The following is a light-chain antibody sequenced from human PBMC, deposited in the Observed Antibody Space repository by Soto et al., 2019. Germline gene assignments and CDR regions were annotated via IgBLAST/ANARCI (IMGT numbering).Light chain of an antibody. CDR2: GAS. V-gene: IGKV3-20*01. CDR3: QQYGSSPLT. Sequence: PGARATLSCRASQGVTSNNLAWYQQKPGQAPRLLIYGASSRATGIPDRFSGSGSGTDFSLTISRLEPEDFAVYYCQQYGSSPLTFGQGTRLEIK. CDR1: QGVTSNN. J-gene: IGKJ5*01.